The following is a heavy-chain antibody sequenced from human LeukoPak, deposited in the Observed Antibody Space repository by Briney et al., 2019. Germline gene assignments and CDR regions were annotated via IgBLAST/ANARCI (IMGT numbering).Heavy chain of an antibody. Sequence: ASVKVSCKASGYTFTSYDINWVRQATGQGLEWMGGFDPEDGETLYAQKFQGRVTMTEDTSTDTAYMELSSLRSEDTAVYYCATAPPIIATAGTLFDYWGQGTLVTVSS. V-gene: IGHV1-24*01. CDR2: FDPEDGET. CDR1: GYTFTSYD. CDR3: ATAPPIIATAGTLFDY. J-gene: IGHJ4*02. D-gene: IGHD6-13*01.